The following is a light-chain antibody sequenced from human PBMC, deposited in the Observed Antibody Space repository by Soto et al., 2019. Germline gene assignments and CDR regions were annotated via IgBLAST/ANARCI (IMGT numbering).Light chain of an antibody. CDR1: SSNIGAGYD. V-gene: IGLV1-40*01. Sequence: QSLLTQPPSVSGAPGQRVTMSCTGSSSNIGAGYDVHWYQQLPGTAPKLLIYGNSNRPSGVPDRFSGSKSGTSASLAITGLQAEDEADYYCQSHDSSLSVRVFGGGTKLTVL. CDR3: QSHDSSLSVRV. CDR2: GNS. J-gene: IGLJ3*02.